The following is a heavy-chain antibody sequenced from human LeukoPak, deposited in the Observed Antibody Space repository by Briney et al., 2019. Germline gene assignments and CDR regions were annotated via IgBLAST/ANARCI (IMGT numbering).Heavy chain of an antibody. CDR1: GGSVSSGSYY. V-gene: IGHV4-61*01. J-gene: IGHJ4*02. CDR2: IYYSGST. Sequence: TSETLSLTCTVSGGSVSSGSYYWSWIRQPPGKGLEWIGYIYYSGSTNYNPSLKSRVTISVDTSKNQFSLNLSSVTAADTAVYYCARVVSGYSYGCFDYWGQGTPVTVSS. CDR3: ARVVSGYSYGCFDY. D-gene: IGHD5-18*01.